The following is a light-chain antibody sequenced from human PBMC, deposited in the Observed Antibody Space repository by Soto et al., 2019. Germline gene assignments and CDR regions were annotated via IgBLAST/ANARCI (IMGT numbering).Light chain of an antibody. Sequence: EIVLTQSPGTLSVSPGEGATLSCRASQSVSGNLAWYQQKPGQAPRLLIYSASRRATGIPDRFTGSGSGTDFTLTINRVEPEDFAVYFCQQYAGSPRTFGQGNKVDIK. CDR2: SAS. J-gene: IGKJ1*01. CDR1: QSVSGN. V-gene: IGKV3-20*01. CDR3: QQYAGSPRT.